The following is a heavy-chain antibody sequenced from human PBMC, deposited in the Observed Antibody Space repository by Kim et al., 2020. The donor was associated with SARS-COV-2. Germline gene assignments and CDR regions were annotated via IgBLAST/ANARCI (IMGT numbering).Heavy chain of an antibody. V-gene: IGHV4-39*07. D-gene: IGHD3-10*01. CDR3: ARDRAYYYGSGSYFDY. J-gene: IGHJ4*02. Sequence: SLKSRVTISVDTSKNQFSLKLSSVTAADTAVYYCARDRAYYYGSGSYFDYWGQGTLVTVSS.